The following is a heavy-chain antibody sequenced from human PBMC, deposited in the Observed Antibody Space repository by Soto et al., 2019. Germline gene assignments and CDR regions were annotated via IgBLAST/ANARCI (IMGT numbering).Heavy chain of an antibody. CDR2: ISAYNGNT. J-gene: IGHJ2*01. Sequence: SVKVSCKASGYTFTSYGISWVRQAPGQGLEWMGWISAYNGNTNYAQKLQGRVTMTTDTSTSTAYMELRGLRSDDTAVYYCARDTHCSGGSCYWYIDLLGRGTLVTVSS. V-gene: IGHV1-18*01. CDR1: GYTFTSYG. D-gene: IGHD2-15*01. CDR3: ARDTHCSGGSCYWYIDL.